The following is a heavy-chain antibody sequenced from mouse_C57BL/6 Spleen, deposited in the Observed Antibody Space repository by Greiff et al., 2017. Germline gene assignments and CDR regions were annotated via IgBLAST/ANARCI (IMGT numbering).Heavy chain of an antibody. V-gene: IGHV14-3*01. J-gene: IGHJ4*01. CDR1: GFNIKNTY. Sequence: EVQLVESVAELVRPGASVTLSCTASGFNIKNTYMHWVKQRPEQGLEWIGRIDPANGNTKYAPKFQGKATITADTSSNTAYLQLSSLTSEDTAIYYCARRSYYYGSSYDAMDYWGQGTSVTVSS. D-gene: IGHD1-1*01. CDR2: IDPANGNT. CDR3: ARRSYYYGSSYDAMDY.